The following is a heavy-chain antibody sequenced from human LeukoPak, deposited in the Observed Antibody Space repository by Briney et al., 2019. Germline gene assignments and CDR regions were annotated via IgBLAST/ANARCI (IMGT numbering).Heavy chain of an antibody. D-gene: IGHD6-13*01. V-gene: IGHV3-7*03. J-gene: IGHJ4*02. CDR3: ARVPTAGRGFDC. CDR2: INQAGSQI. CDR1: GFTLTNHW. Sequence: GGSLRLSCAASGFTLTNHWMSWVRQAPGKGLEWVANINQAGSQIYYVDSVKGRFTISRDNAKNSLHLQMNSLSAEDTALYYCARVPTAGRGFDCWGQGTLVTVSS.